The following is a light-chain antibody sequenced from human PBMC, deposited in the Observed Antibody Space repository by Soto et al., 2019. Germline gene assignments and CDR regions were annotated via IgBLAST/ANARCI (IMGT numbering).Light chain of an antibody. CDR1: SSDIGGYKY. Sequence: QSVLTQPASLSGSLGQSITISCTGTSSDIGGYKYVSWYQQHPGKAPKLIIFEVSNLPSGVSDRFSGSNSGNTASLTISGLQAEDEAHYYCTSYSRYRVLVFGGGTKVTVL. CDR2: EVS. V-gene: IGLV2-14*01. CDR3: TSYSRYRVLV. J-gene: IGLJ3*02.